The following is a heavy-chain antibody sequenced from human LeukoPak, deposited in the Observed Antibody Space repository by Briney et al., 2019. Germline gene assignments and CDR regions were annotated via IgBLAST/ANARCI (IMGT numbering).Heavy chain of an antibody. CDR3: ASMPFHYVSSSSGYYWYYFHY. D-gene: IGHD3-22*01. J-gene: IGHJ4*02. Sequence: SETLSHTCTVSGGSISSYHWSWVRQPPGRGPEWIGYISHSGNTNYNPSLKSRVTISVDTSKNQFSLKLSSVTAADTAVYYCASMPFHYVSSSSGYYWYYFHYWGQGTLVTVSS. V-gene: IGHV4-59*01. CDR1: GGSISSYH. CDR2: ISHSGNT.